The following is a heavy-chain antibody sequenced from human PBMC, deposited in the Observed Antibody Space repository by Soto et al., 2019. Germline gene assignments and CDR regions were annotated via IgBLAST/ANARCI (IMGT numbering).Heavy chain of an antibody. Sequence: PGESLKISCKGSGYRFTSYWIAWVRQMPGKGLEWMGIIYPSDSDTRYSPSFQGQVTISADKSISTAYLQWSSLKASDSAMYYCARAVVTANRYFDYWGQGTLVTVSS. D-gene: IGHD2-21*02. CDR1: GYRFTSYW. CDR2: IYPSDSDT. V-gene: IGHV5-51*01. CDR3: ARAVVTANRYFDY. J-gene: IGHJ4*02.